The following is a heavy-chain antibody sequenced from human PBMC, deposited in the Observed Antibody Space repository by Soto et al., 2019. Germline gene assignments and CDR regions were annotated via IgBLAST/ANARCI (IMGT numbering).Heavy chain of an antibody. CDR1: GGSFSGYY. J-gene: IGHJ6*02. V-gene: IGHV4-34*01. Sequence: PETLSLTCAVYGGSFSGYYWSWIRQPPGKGLEWIGEIHHSGSTNYNPSLKSRVTISVDTSKNQFSLKLSSVTAADTAVYYCAKGASMVRGVIGYYYYYGMDVWGQGTTVTVSS. CDR2: IHHSGST. CDR3: AKGASMVRGVIGYYYYYGMDV. D-gene: IGHD3-10*01.